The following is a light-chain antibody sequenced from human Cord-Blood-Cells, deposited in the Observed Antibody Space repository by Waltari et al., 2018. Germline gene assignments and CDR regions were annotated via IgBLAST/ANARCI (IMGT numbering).Light chain of an antibody. CDR2: EEN. V-gene: IGLV6-57*01. Sequence: FMLPQPHPLSESPGKTATISCTRSSSRLASRYLKRYQQRPGSSPPTVFHEENQRPSGVPDRFSGSIDSSSNSASLTISGLKTEEEADYYCQSYDSSNWVFGGGTKLTVL. J-gene: IGLJ3*02. CDR1: SSRLASRY. CDR3: QSYDSSNWV.